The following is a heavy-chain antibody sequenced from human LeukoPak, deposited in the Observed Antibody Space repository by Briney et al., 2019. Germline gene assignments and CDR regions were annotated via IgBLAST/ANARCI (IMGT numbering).Heavy chain of an antibody. Sequence: PGGSLRLSCAASGFTFSTYGMHWVRQAPGKGLEWVAVISYDGSHKYYADSVKGRFTISRDNSRNTLYLQVNSLRAEDTAVYYCAKDYYYDSSGHSPLYNWFDPWGQGTLVAVSS. CDR3: AKDYYYDSSGHSPLYNWFDP. J-gene: IGHJ5*02. CDR2: ISYDGSHK. D-gene: IGHD3-22*01. CDR1: GFTFSTYG. V-gene: IGHV3-30*18.